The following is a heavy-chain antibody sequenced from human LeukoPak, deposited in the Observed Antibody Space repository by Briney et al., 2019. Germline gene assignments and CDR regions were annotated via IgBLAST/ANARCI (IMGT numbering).Heavy chain of an antibody. Sequence: ASVKVSCKASVYTFTDYYLHWVRQAPGQVLEWMGWIHPNSGGTKYAQKFQDRVSMPRDTSIRTAYMELSRLRSDDTAVYYCARAAGDYGDYDYFYYMDVWGKGTTVTISS. CDR3: ARAAGDYGDYDYFYYMDV. J-gene: IGHJ6*03. CDR2: IHPNSGGT. D-gene: IGHD4-17*01. CDR1: VYTFTDYY. V-gene: IGHV1-2*02.